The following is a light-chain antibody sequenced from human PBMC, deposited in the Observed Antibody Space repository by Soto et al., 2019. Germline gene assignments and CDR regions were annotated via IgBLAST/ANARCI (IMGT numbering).Light chain of an antibody. CDR2: DAS. Sequence: DIQMAQSPSTLSASLVDAFTITCRASQSVSTWLAWYQQTPGKAPKLLMYDASTLESGAPARFSGSGSGTDFTLTISSLEPEDFAVYYCQQRGTFGGGTKVDIK. V-gene: IGKV1-5*01. CDR3: QQRGT. J-gene: IGKJ4*01. CDR1: QSVSTW.